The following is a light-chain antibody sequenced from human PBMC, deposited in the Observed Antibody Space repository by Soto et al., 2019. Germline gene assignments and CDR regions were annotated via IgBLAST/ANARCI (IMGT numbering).Light chain of an antibody. CDR2: AAS. Sequence: DIQMTQSPSSVSASVGDRVTITCRASQAISTWLAWYQQKTGKAHKLLLYAASNLQTGVPSRFSGSGSGTDFTLTISSLQPEDFATYYCQQANSLPRTFGQGTKVEIK. J-gene: IGKJ1*01. CDR1: QAISTW. CDR3: QQANSLPRT. V-gene: IGKV1D-12*01.